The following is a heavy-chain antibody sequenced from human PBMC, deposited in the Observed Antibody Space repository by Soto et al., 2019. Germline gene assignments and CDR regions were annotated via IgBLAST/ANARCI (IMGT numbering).Heavy chain of an antibody. CDR3: ARDMSMMPDY. Sequence: GGSLRLSCVASGFTFSSHWIYWVRQAPGKGLVWVSRTNTDGSFTSYADSVKGRFTISRDNAKNTLYLQMNSLRADDTAVYYCARDMSMMPDYWGQGTLVTVSS. CDR2: TNTDGSFT. V-gene: IGHV3-74*01. D-gene: IGHD3-22*01. J-gene: IGHJ4*02. CDR1: GFTFSSHW.